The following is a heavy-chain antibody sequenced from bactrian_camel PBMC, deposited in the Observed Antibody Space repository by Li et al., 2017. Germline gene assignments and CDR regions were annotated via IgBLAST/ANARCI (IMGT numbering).Heavy chain of an antibody. CDR3: VSGGNLYRAFDY. CDR1: GFTFSSYA. Sequence: VQLVESGGGLVQPGGSVRLSCAASGFTFSSYAMTWVRQAPGKGFGWISTINRNGDSTYYHPSVEGRFTISRDNAKNTVYLLLNNPKIEDTAVYYCVSGGNLYRAFDYWGQGNQVTVS. J-gene: IGHJ6*01. D-gene: IGHD2*01. CDR2: INRNGDST. V-gene: IGHV3S40*01.